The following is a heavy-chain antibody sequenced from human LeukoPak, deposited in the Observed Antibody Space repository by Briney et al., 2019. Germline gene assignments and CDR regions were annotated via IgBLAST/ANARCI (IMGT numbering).Heavy chain of an antibody. CDR2: INYSGST. CDR1: GGSISTYY. D-gene: IGHD5-18*01. V-gene: IGHV4-59*01. Sequence: NPSGTLSLTCTISGGSISTYYWSWIRQPPGKGLEWIGHINYSGSTNYNPSLKSRATISVDTSKNQFSLKLSSVTAADTAVYFCARETTMVLDYWGQGTLVTVSS. J-gene: IGHJ4*02. CDR3: ARETTMVLDY.